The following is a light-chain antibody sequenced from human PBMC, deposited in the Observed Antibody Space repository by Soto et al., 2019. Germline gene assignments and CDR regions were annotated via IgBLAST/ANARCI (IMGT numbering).Light chain of an antibody. CDR2: KAS. Sequence: DIQMTQSPSTLSASVGDRITITCRASQRTSGSLAWYQQKPGKAPKLLIYKASRLVNGVPSRFSGSGSESEFTLTISSLQPDDFATYYCLQYFSYPFTFGAGTKVDIK. J-gene: IGKJ4*01. CDR1: QRTSGS. CDR3: LQYFSYPFT. V-gene: IGKV1-5*03.